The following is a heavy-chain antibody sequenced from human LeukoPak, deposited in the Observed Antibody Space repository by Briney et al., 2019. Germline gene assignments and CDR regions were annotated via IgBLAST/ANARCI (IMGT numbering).Heavy chain of an antibody. V-gene: IGHV3-23*01. CDR1: GFTFSSYA. CDR2: ISGSGGST. D-gene: IGHD1-7*01. J-gene: IGHJ4*02. Sequence: GGSLRLSCAASGFTFSSYAMSWVRQAPGKGLEWVLAISGSGGSTYYADSVKGRFTISRDNSKNTLYLQMNSLRAEDTAVYYCAKDLGNWNSGTPGSYWGQGTLVTVSS. CDR3: AKDLGNWNSGTPGSY.